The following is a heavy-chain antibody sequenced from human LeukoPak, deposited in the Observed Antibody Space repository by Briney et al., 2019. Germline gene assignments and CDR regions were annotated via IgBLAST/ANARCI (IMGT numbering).Heavy chain of an antibody. CDR3: ARAMSSRLNWFDP. CDR2: IYTSGST. V-gene: IGHV4-4*07. D-gene: IGHD6-13*01. Sequence: SETLSLIWNVSGGYISSYFWRWIRQPAGKGPEWIGRIYTSGSTKYNTSRKTRATMSVDTSKNQFSLKLSAVTAADTAVYCCARAMSSRLNWFDPWGQGTLVTVSS. CDR1: GGYISSYF. J-gene: IGHJ5*02.